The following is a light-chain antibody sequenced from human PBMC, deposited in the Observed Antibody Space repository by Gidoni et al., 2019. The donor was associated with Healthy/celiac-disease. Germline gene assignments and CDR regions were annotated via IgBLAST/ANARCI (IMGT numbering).Light chain of an antibody. CDR3: QQYNSYSRT. V-gene: IGKV1-5*01. CDR1: QSISSW. Sequence: DIQMTQSPSTLSASVGYSVTITCRASQSISSWLAWYQQKPGKAPKLLIYDASSLESGVPSRLRGSGSGTEFTLTISSLQPDDFATYYCQQYNSYSRTFGGGTKVEIK. J-gene: IGKJ4*01. CDR2: DAS.